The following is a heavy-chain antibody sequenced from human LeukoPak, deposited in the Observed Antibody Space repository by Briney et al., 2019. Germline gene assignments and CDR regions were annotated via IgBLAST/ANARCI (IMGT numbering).Heavy chain of an antibody. CDR2: FDPEDGET. V-gene: IGHV1-24*01. D-gene: IGHD6-19*01. J-gene: IGHJ6*03. Sequence: ASVKVSCKVSGYTLTELSMHWVRQAPGKGLEWMGGFDPEDGETIYAQKFQGRVTITRNTSISTAYMELCSLRSEDTAVYYCAREGASGWYPGYYYYMDVWGKGTTVTVSS. CDR1: GYTLTELS. CDR3: AREGASGWYPGYYYYMDV.